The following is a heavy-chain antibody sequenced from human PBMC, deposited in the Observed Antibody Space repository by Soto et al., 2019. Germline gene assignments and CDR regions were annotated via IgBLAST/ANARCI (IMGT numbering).Heavy chain of an antibody. D-gene: IGHD6-6*01. J-gene: IGHJ5*02. CDR2: IIPIFGTA. Sequence: QVQLVQSGAEVKKPGSSVKVSCKASGGTFSSYAISWVRQAPGQGLEWMGGIIPIFGTANYAQKFQGRVTITADESTSTAYMELSSLRSEDTAVYYCAEFLSIAAPRLGGWFDPWGQGTLVTVSS. CDR1: GGTFSSYA. CDR3: AEFLSIAAPRLGGWFDP. V-gene: IGHV1-69*01.